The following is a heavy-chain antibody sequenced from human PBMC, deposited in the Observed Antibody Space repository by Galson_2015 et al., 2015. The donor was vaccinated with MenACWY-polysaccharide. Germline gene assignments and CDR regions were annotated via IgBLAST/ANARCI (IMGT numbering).Heavy chain of an antibody. CDR3: ARGSEGGYNYGFFDY. CDR2: INIGNYNT. CDR1: GYTFTSYA. D-gene: IGHD5-18*01. V-gene: IGHV1-3*04. J-gene: IGHJ4*02. Sequence: SVKVSCKASGYTFTSYAIHWVRQAPGQRLEWMGWINIGNYNTKYSQTFQGRLTIARGTSGNTAYMELNSLRSEDTAVYYCARGSEGGYNYGFFDYWGQGTLVTVSS.